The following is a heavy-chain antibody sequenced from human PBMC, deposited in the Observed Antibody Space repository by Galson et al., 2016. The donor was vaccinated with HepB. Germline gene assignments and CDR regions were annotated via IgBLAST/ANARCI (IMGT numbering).Heavy chain of an antibody. CDR2: INHNGGT. CDR3: ASQHKFIWYGGAFGV. Sequence: ETLSLTCAVYGGSSSAYWWTWIRQSPGKGLEWLGEINHNGGTVYNPSLESRITISADTSSNQFSLKLTSVTAADAALYYCASQHKFIWYGGAFGVWGQGTMVTVSS. J-gene: IGHJ3*01. CDR1: GGSSSAYW. V-gene: IGHV4-34*01. D-gene: IGHD3-10*01.